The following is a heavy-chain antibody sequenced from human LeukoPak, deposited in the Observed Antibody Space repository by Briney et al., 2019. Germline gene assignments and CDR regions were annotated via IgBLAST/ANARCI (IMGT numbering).Heavy chain of an antibody. J-gene: IGHJ6*03. CDR3: ARSLRAAASLYYYYMDV. CDR1: GGSISSYY. V-gene: IGHV4-59*01. Sequence: SETLSLTCTVSGGSISSYYWSWIRQPPGKGLEWIWYIYYSGSTNYNPSLKSRVIISVDTSKNQFSLKLSSVTAADTAVYYCARSLRAAASLYYYYMDVWGKGTTVTVSS. D-gene: IGHD3-16*02. CDR2: IYYSGST.